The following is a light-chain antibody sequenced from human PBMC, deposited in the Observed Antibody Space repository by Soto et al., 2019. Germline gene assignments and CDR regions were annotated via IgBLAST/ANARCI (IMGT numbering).Light chain of an antibody. J-gene: IGKJ2*01. CDR2: GAS. CDR3: QQLET. V-gene: IGKV3-20*01. CDR1: QSVSSSY. Sequence: EIVLTQSPGTLSLSPGERATLSCRASQSVSSSYLAWYQQKPGQAPRLLIYGASSRATGIPDRFSGSGSGTDFTLTISRLEPKDFAVYYCQQLETFGQGTKLEIK.